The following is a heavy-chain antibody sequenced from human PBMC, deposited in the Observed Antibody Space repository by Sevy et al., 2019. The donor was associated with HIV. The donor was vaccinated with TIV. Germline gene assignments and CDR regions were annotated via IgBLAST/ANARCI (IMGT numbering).Heavy chain of an antibody. Sequence: SLTCTVSGGSISSSSYYWGWIRQPPGKGLEWIGSIYYSGSTYYNPSLKSRVTISVDTSKNQFSLKLSSVTAADTAVYYCARRRLGSLNFDYWGQGTLVTVSS. J-gene: IGHJ4*02. D-gene: IGHD2-15*01. CDR2: IYYSGST. CDR3: ARRRLGSLNFDY. CDR1: GGSISSSSYY. V-gene: IGHV4-39*01.